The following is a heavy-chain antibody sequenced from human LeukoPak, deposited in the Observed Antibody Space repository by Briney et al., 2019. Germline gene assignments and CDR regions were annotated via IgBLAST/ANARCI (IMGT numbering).Heavy chain of an antibody. CDR3: TTWTDLYDY. CDR2: IRSKTDGGTT. D-gene: IGHD3/OR15-3a*01. CDR1: GFSFNKYN. Sequence: GESLRLSCAASGFSFNKYNITWVRQAPGKGLDWVGRIRSKTDGGTTDYAAAVKGRFTISRDDSRNMLYLQMNSLKTEDTAVYYCTTWTDLYDYWGQGTLVTVSS. V-gene: IGHV3-15*01. J-gene: IGHJ4*02.